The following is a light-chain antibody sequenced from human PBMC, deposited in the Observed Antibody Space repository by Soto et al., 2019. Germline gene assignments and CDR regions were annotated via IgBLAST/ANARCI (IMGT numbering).Light chain of an antibody. J-gene: IGKJ1*01. CDR2: GAS. CDR3: QHYNNWPLT. V-gene: IGKV3-15*01. CDR1: QSVSSN. Sequence: EIVMTQSPATLSVSPGERATLSCRASQSVSSNLAWYQQKPGQAPRLLIYGASTRATGIPARFSGSGSGTEFTLTFSSLQSEDFAVYSCQHYNNWPLTFGQGTKVEIK.